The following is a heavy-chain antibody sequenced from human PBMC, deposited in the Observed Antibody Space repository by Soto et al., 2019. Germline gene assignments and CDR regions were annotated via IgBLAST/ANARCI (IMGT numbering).Heavy chain of an antibody. V-gene: IGHV3-21*01. CDR1: GFTFSSYS. CDR3: ARETGRPPYYYYGMDV. J-gene: IGHJ6*02. CDR2: ISSSSSYI. Sequence: EVQLVESGGGLVKPGGSLRLSCAASGFTFSSYSMNWVRQAPGKGLEWVSSISSSSSYIYYADSVKGRFTISRDNAKNSLYLQMNSLRAEDTAVYYCARETGRPPYYYYGMDVWGQGTTVTVSS.